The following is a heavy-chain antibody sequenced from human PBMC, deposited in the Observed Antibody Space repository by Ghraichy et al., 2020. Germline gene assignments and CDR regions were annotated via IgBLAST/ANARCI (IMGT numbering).Heavy chain of an antibody. D-gene: IGHD6-13*01. CDR1: GGSISSYY. CDR2: IYYSGST. J-gene: IGHJ4*02. Sequence: SETLSLTCTVSGGSISSYYWSWIRQPPGKGLEWIGYIYYSGSTNYNPSLKSRVTISVDTSKNQFSLKLSSVTAADTAVYYCARWTPAAAGTGFDYWGQGTLVTVSS. V-gene: IGHV4-59*08. CDR3: ARWTPAAAGTGFDY.